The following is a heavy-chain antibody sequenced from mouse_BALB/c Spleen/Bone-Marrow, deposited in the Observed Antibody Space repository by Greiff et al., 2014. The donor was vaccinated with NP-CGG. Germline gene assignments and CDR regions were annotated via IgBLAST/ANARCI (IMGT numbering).Heavy chain of an antibody. J-gene: IGHJ4*01. Sequence: QVHVKQSGAELVRPGSSVKISCKSSGYSFSNYWMNWMKQRPGQGLEWIGQIYPGDGDTNYNGKLKGKATLTADKSSSTAYMQLSSLTSEDSAVYFCASRGDYSYAMDYWGQGTSVTVSS. CDR1: GYSFSNYW. D-gene: IGHD1-1*01. V-gene: IGHV1-80*01. CDR3: ASRGDYSYAMDY. CDR2: IYPGDGDT.